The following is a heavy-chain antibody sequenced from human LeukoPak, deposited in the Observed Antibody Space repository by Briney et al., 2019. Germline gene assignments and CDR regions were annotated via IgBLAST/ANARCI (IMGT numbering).Heavy chain of an antibody. J-gene: IGHJ5*02. CDR2: IIPIFGTA. Sequence: SVKVSCKASGYTFTSYGISWVRQAPGQGLEWVGGIIPIFGTANYVQKFQGRVTITADESTSTAYMELSSLRSEDTAVYYCARVGGPYCSSTSCYGRNWFDPWGQGTLVTVSS. D-gene: IGHD2-2*01. V-gene: IGHV1-69*13. CDR1: GYTFTSYG. CDR3: ARVGGPYCSSTSCYGRNWFDP.